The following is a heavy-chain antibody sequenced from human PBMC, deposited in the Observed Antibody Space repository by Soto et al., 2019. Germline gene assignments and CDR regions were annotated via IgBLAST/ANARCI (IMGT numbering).Heavy chain of an antibody. Sequence: SVKVSCKASGGTFSSYAISWVRQAPGQGLEWMGGIIPIFGTANYAQKFQGRVTITADESTSTAYMELSSLRSEDTAVYYCARWGRNIRFLGWFLGKGMDVWGQGTTVTVSS. CDR3: ARWGRNIRFLGWFLGKGMDV. J-gene: IGHJ6*02. V-gene: IGHV1-69*13. D-gene: IGHD3-3*01. CDR2: IIPIFGTA. CDR1: GGTFSSYA.